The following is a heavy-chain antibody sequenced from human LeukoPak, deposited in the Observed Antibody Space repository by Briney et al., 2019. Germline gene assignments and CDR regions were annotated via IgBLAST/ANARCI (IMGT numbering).Heavy chain of an antibody. D-gene: IGHD1-26*01. V-gene: IGHV3-74*01. CDR2: VNSDGSNT. CDR1: GFTFSSYW. J-gene: IGHJ4*02. CDR3: ARDYYGTVDY. Sequence: PGGSLRLSCAASGFTFSSYWMHWVRQAPGKGLVWVSRVNSDGSNTFYADSVKGRFTISRDNAKNTLYLQMNSLRDEDTAVYYCARDYYGTVDYWGQGTLATVSS.